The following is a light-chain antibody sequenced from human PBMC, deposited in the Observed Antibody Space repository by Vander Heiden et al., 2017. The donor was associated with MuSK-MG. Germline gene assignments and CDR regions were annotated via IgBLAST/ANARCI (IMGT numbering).Light chain of an antibody. V-gene: IGLV3-21*02. CDR1: NIGSKS. CDR3: QVWDTSDHPNWV. Sequence: SYVLTQPPSVSVAPGQTARIPCGGNNIGSKSVHWYQQKPGQAPVLVVYDDSDRPSGIPERFSGSTSGNTATRTISRVEAGDEADYYCQVWDTSDHPNWVFGGGTKLTVL. CDR2: DDS. J-gene: IGLJ3*02.